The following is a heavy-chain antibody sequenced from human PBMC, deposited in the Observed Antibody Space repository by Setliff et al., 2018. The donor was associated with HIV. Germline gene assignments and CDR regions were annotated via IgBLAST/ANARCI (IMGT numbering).Heavy chain of an antibody. V-gene: IGHV1-69*13. CDR3: ARDFGAGFTGLDY. CDR2: VIPIFATT. CDR1: GGTFSGYA. Sequence: SVKVSCKASGGTFSGYAINWVRQAPGQGLEWMGGVIPIFATTTYAQQFQGRVTIIADESTNTAYMELSSLRSDDTAVYYCARDFGAGFTGLDYWGQGTPVTVSS. J-gene: IGHJ4*02. D-gene: IGHD3-10*01.